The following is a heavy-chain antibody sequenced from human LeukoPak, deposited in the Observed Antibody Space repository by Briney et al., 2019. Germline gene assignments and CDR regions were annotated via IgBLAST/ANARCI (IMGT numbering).Heavy chain of an antibody. J-gene: IGHJ4*02. V-gene: IGHV4-34*01. CDR2: INHSGST. CDR1: GGSFSGYY. Sequence: PSETLSLTCAVYGGSFSGYYWSWIRQPPGKGLEWIGEINHSGSTNYNPSLKSRVTISVDTSKNQFSLKLSSVTAADTAVYYCARGRIAAARVYFDYWGQGTLVTVSS. D-gene: IGHD6-13*01. CDR3: ARGRIAAARVYFDY.